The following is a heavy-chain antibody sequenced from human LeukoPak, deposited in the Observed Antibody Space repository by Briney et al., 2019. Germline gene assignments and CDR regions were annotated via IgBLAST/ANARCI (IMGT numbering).Heavy chain of an antibody. CDR3: ARIPVEMATIRAFDI. V-gene: IGHV1-18*01. J-gene: IGHJ3*02. CDR1: GYTFTSYG. CDR2: ISAYNGNT. D-gene: IGHD5-24*01. Sequence: ASVKVSCKASGYTFTSYGISWVRQAPGQGLEWMGWISAYNGNTNYAQKLQGRVTMTTDTSTSTAYMELSRLRSDDTAVYYCARIPVEMATIRAFDIWGQGTMVTVSS.